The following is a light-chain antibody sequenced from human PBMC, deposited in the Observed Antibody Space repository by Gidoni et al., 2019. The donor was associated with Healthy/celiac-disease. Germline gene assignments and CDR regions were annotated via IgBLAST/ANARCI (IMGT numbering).Light chain of an antibody. CDR1: SSDVGGYNY. Sequence: SALTQPASVSGSPGQSITTSCTGTSSDVGGYNYVSWYHQHPGKAPKLMIYEVSNRPSGVSNRFSGSKSGNTASLTISGLQAEDEADYYCSSYTSSSSVVFGGGTKLTVL. CDR2: EVS. CDR3: SSYTSSSSVV. J-gene: IGLJ2*01. V-gene: IGLV2-14*01.